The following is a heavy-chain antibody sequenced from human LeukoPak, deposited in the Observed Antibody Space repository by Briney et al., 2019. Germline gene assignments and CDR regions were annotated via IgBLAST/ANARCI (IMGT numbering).Heavy chain of an antibody. CDR3: ARDLNIVGATWSDY. CDR1: GFTFSSYW. CDR2: IKQDGSEK. D-gene: IGHD1-26*01. J-gene: IGHJ4*02. Sequence: PGGSLRLSCAASGFTFSSYWMSWVRQAPGKGLEWVANIKQDGSEKYYVDYVKGRFTNSRDNAKNSLYLQMNSLRAEDTAVYYCARDLNIVGATWSDYWGQGTLVTVSS. V-gene: IGHV3-7*01.